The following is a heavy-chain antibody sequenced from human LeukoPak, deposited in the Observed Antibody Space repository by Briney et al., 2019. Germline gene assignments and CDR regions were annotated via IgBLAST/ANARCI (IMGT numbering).Heavy chain of an antibody. J-gene: IGHJ4*02. CDR1: GYTFTSYA. CDR3: ARGLGGVLLWFGEL. CDR2: IYAGNGNT. D-gene: IGHD3-10*01. Sequence: GASVKVSCKASGYTFTSYAMHWVRQAPGQRLEWMGWIYAGNGNTKYSQKFQGRVTITRDTSASTAYMELSSLRSEDTAVYYCARGLGGVLLWFGELWGQGTLVTVSS. V-gene: IGHV1-3*01.